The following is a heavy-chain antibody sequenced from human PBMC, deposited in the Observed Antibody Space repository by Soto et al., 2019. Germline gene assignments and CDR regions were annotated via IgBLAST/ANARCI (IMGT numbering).Heavy chain of an antibody. CDR1: GFTFSSYG. CDR2: ISYDGSNK. D-gene: IGHD5-12*01. Sequence: GGSLRLSCAASGFTFSSYGMHWVRQDPGKGLEWVAVISYDGSNKYYADSVKGRFTISRDNSKNTLYLQMNSLRAEDTAVYYCAKDKYSGYEPHGAFDIWGQGTMVTVSS. J-gene: IGHJ3*02. CDR3: AKDKYSGYEPHGAFDI. V-gene: IGHV3-30*18.